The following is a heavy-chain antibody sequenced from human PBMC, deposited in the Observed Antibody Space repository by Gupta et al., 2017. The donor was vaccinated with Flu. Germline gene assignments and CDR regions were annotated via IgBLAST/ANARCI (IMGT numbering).Heavy chain of an antibody. Sequence: QVQLVESGGGVVQPGRSLRLSCAASGFTFSNYGMHWVRQAPGKGLEWVAVIWYDGSNKYYADSVKGRFTISRDNSKNTLYLQMNSLRAEDTAVYYCARGVRCRGYCSTTSPNYFDYWGQGTLVTVSS. CDR1: GFTFSNYG. J-gene: IGHJ4*02. CDR3: ARGVRCRGYCSTTSPNYFDY. V-gene: IGHV3-33*01. CDR2: IWYDGSNK. D-gene: IGHD2-2*01.